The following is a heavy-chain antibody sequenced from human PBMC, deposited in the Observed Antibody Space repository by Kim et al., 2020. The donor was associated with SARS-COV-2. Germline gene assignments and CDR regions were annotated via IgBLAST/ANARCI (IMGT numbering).Heavy chain of an antibody. V-gene: IGHV3-74*01. D-gene: IGHD1-1*01. J-gene: IGHJ5*02. CDR2: INSDGSSI. Sequence: GGSLRLSCAASGFTFSSYWMHWVRQAPGKGLVWVSRINSDGSSISYADSVKGRFTISRDNAKNTLYLQMNSLRAEDTAVYYCARTGTTGTTFWFDPWGQGTLVTVSS. CDR3: ARTGTTGTTFWFDP. CDR1: GFTFSSYW.